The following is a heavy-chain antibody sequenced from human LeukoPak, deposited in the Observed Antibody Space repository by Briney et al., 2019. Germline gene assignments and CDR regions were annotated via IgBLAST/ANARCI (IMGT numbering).Heavy chain of an antibody. CDR3: ARDMILEWLLGDY. V-gene: IGHV3-7*01. CDR1: GFTFSSYW. J-gene: IGHJ4*02. D-gene: IGHD3-3*01. CDR2: IKQDGSEK. Sequence: GGSLRLSCAASGFTFSSYWMSWVRQAPGKGLEWVANIKQDGSEKYYMDSVKGRFTISRDNAKNSLYLQMNSLRAEDTAVYYCARDMILEWLLGDYWGQGTLVTVSS.